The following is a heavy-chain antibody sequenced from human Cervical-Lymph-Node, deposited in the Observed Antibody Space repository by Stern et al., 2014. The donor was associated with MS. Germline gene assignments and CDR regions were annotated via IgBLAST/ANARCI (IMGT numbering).Heavy chain of an antibody. CDR3: TRELSSFRANFDFWSGSPDHGLDV. V-gene: IGHV4-59*01. J-gene: IGHJ6*02. D-gene: IGHD3-3*01. CDR2: IYYSGST. Sequence: QVQLQESGPGLVKPSETLSLTCSVSGDSFNKYYWTWIRQPPGKALEWIWYIYYSGSTKFNPSLQSRVAMSIDTSKNQFSLNLSSVTAADTAVYYCTRELSSFRANFDFWSGSPDHGLDVWGQGTTVTVSS. CDR1: GDSFNKYY.